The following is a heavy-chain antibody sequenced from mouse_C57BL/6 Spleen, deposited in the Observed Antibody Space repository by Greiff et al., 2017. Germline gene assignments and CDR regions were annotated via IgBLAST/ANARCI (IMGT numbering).Heavy chain of an antibody. D-gene: IGHD2-12*01. CDR2: ISSGGDYT. CDR3: TRGSYSGYDAMDY. CDR1: GFTFSSYS. V-gene: IGHV5-9-1*02. J-gene: IGHJ4*01. Sequence: EVKLQESGAGLVKPGGSLKLSCAASGFTFSSYSMSWVRQTPEKRLEWVGYISSGGDYTYYADTVKGRITISRDNARNTLYLQMSSLTSEDTAMYYCTRGSYSGYDAMDYWGQGTSVTVSS.